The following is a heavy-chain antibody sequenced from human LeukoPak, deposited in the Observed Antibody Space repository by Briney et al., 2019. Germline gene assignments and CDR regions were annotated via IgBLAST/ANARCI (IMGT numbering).Heavy chain of an antibody. CDR1: GFTFRNYA. CDR3: AIRDGGYNSVGAFDI. J-gene: IGHJ3*02. D-gene: IGHD5-24*01. CDR2: ISGSGAGT. Sequence: GSLRLSCAASGFTFRNYAISWVRQAPGKGLEWVSLISGSGAGTYYADSVKGRFTISRDNSKNTLYLQMNSLRAEDTAVYYCAIRDGGYNSVGAFDIWGQGTMVTVSS. V-gene: IGHV3-23*01.